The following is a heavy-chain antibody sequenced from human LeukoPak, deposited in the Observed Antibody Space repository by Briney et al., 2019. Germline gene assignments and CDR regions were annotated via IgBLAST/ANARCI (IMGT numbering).Heavy chain of an antibody. CDR1: GGTFSSYA. CDR3: ARDREGYGMDV. Sequence: ASVTVSCKASGGTFSSYAISWVRQAPGQGLEWMGGIIPIFGTANYAQKFQGRVTITADESTSTAYMELISLRSEDTAVYYCARDREGYGMDVWGQGTTVTVSS. J-gene: IGHJ6*02. CDR2: IIPIFGTA. D-gene: IGHD3-10*01. V-gene: IGHV1-69*13.